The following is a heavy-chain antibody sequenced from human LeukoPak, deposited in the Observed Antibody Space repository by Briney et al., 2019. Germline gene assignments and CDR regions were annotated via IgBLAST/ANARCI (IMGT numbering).Heavy chain of an antibody. CDR1: GYTFTSYA. CDR2: INAGNGNT. V-gene: IGHV1-3*01. Sequence: ASVTVSCTASGYTFTSYAMHWVRQAPGQRLEWMGWINAGNGNTKYSQKFQGRVTITRDTSASTAYMELSSLRSEDTAGYYCARERENWDWFHPWGQGTLVTVSS. J-gene: IGHJ5*02. D-gene: IGHD7-27*01. CDR3: ARERENWDWFHP.